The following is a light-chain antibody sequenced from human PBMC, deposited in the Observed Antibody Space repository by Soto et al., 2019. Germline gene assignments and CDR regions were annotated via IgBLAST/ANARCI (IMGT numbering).Light chain of an antibody. V-gene: IGKV4-1*01. Sequence: DIVMTQSPDSLAVSLGERATINCKSSQSVLYTSNNKSYLAWYQQKPGQPPKLLIHWASTRESGGPDRFSGSGSGTDFTLTISSLQAEDVAVYYCQQYYSAPLTFGGGTKVEIK. CDR3: QQYYSAPLT. CDR2: WAS. J-gene: IGKJ4*01. CDR1: QSVLYTSNNKSY.